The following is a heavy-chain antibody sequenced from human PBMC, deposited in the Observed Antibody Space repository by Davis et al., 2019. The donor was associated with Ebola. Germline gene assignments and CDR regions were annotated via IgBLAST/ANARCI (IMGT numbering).Heavy chain of an antibody. CDR1: GFTFSSYW. Sequence: GGSLRLSCAASGFTFSSYWMHWVRQAPGKGLEWVSAISGSGGSTYYADSVKGRFTISRDNSKNTLYLQMNSLRAEDTAVYYCAKDELGELLFRMNDYWGQGTLVTVSS. J-gene: IGHJ4*02. D-gene: IGHD1-26*01. CDR3: AKDELGELLFRMNDY. V-gene: IGHV3-23*01. CDR2: ISGSGGST.